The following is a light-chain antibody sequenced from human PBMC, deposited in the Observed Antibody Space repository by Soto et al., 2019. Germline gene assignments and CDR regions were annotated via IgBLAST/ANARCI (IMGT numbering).Light chain of an antibody. CDR2: DVN. J-gene: IGLJ2*01. V-gene: IGLV2-14*03. CDR3: SSFTVMNTQV. CDR1: SSDVGAYNY. Sequence: QSALTQPASVSEFPGQSVTISCIGTSSDVGAYNYVSWYQQHPGKAPKLIIFDVNHRPSGISNRFSGSKSGYTASLTVSGLQADDEADYYCSSFTVMNTQVFGGGTKLTVL.